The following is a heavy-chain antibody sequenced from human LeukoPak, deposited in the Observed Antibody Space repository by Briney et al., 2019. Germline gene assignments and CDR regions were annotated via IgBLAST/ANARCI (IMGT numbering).Heavy chain of an antibody. CDR1: GGSISSSSYY. CDR3: ARLGKGNWFDP. J-gene: IGHJ5*02. V-gene: IGHV4-39*01. Sequence: KPLETLSLTCPVSGGSISSSSYYWGWIRQPPGKGLEWIGSIYYSGITYYNPSLKSRVTISVDTSKNQFSLKLSSVTAADTAVYYCARLGKGNWFDPWGQGTLVTVSS. D-gene: IGHD3-10*01. CDR2: IYYSGIT.